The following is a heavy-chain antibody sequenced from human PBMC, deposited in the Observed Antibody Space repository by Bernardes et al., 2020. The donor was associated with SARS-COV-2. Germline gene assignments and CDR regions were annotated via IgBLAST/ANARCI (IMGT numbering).Heavy chain of an antibody. D-gene: IGHD2-15*01. CDR2: ISYDGSNK. CDR1: GFSFSGYA. V-gene: IGHV3-30*18. J-gene: IGHJ4*02. Sequence: GGSLRLSCAASGFSFSGYAIHWVRQAPGKGLEWVAVISYDGSNKNYGDSVKGRFTISRDNSKNTLHLQMNILRAEDTAAYYCAKDKWSCSGVTCYRGPFDYWGQGTLVTVSS. CDR3: AKDKWSCSGVTCYRGPFDY.